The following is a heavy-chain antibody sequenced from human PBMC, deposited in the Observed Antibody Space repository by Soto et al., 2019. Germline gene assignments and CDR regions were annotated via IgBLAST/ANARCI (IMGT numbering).Heavy chain of an antibody. CDR3: ASDYKRPSPDYYFYDSRGYFGY. CDR1: SGSISSSNW. CDR2: IYHSGST. V-gene: IGHV4-4*02. Sequence: PSETLSLTCAVSSGSISSSNWWSWVRQPPGKGLEWIGEIYHSGSTNYNPSLKSRVTISIDKSKNQFSLKLSSVTAADTAVYYCASDYKRPSPDYYFYDSRGYFGYWGQGTLVTVSS. D-gene: IGHD3-22*01. J-gene: IGHJ4*02.